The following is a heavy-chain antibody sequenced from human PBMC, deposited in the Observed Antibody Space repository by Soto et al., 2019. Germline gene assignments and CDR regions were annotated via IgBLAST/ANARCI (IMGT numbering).Heavy chain of an antibody. D-gene: IGHD6-6*01. CDR1: GGSFSGYY. CDR3: ARGRGIAARRGYWFDP. V-gene: IGHV4-34*01. J-gene: IGHJ5*02. CDR2: INHSGST. Sequence: QVQLQQWGAGLLKPSETLSLTCAVYGGSFSGYYWSWIRQPPGKGLEWIGEINHSGSTNYNPSLKSRVTISVDTSNNQFSLKLSSVTAADTAVYYCARGRGIAARRGYWFDPWGQGTLVTVSS.